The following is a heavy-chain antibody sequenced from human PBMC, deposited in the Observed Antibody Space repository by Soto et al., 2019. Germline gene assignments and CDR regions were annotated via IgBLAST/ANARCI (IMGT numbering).Heavy chain of an antibody. CDR1: GFTLSTYD. Sequence: PGGSLRLSCTASGFTLSTYDMSWVRQAPGMGLEWVSGIGGSGSSTYYAASVKGRFTISRDKSKNTLYLQMNSLRVEDTAVYYCTTEYYYDGTNYYRAFDMWGQGTMVSVSS. V-gene: IGHV3-23*01. CDR3: TTEYYYDGTNYYRAFDM. J-gene: IGHJ3*02. CDR2: IGGSGSST. D-gene: IGHD3-22*01.